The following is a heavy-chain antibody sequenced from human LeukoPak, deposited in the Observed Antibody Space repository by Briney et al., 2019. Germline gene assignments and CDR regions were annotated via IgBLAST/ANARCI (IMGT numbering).Heavy chain of an antibody. J-gene: IGHJ6*03. Sequence: SETLSLTCTVSGYSITSAGYWGWIRQRPGKGLEWLGTYWHSATTYYNPSLKSRVTISIDASKNQFSLKLSSVTAADTAVYYCARKGAAAGYYYYYYMDVWGKGTTVTVSS. CDR3: ARKGAAAGYYYYYYMDV. CDR2: YWHSATT. V-gene: IGHV4-38-2*02. CDR1: GYSITSAGY. D-gene: IGHD6-13*01.